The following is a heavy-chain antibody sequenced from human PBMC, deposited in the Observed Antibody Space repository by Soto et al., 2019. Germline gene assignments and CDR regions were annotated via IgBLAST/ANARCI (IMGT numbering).Heavy chain of an antibody. D-gene: IGHD5-18*01. CDR2: ISHSGST. CDR1: GGSIGSAAYY. Sequence: PSETLSLTYTVSGGSIGSAAYYWRWIRQHPGEGLEWIGYISHSGSTYYNPSLKSRVIISVDTSKNQFSLSLTSVTAADTAVYYWAREYTYGSNFFDCWGQGALVTVSS. V-gene: IGHV4-31*03. J-gene: IGHJ4*02. CDR3: AREYTYGSNFFDC.